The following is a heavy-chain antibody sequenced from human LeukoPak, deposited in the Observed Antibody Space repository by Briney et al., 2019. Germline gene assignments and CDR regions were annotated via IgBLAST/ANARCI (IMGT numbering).Heavy chain of an antibody. CDR2: IYHSGST. D-gene: IGHD2-21*02. Sequence: NPSETLSLTCAVSGGSISSSNWWSWVRQPPGKGLEWIGEIYHSGSTNYNPSLKSRVTISVDKSKNQFSLKLSSVTAADTAVYYCARDRVTLLSGYFDLWGRGTLVTVSS. CDR1: GGSISSSNW. V-gene: IGHV4-4*02. J-gene: IGHJ2*01. CDR3: ARDRVTLLSGYFDL.